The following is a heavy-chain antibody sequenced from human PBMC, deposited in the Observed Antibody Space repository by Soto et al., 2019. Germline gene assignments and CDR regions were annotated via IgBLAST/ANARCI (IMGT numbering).Heavy chain of an antibody. CDR3: ARFGAAAALDDN. V-gene: IGHV4-59*01. J-gene: IGHJ4*01. Sequence: NPSETLSLTCDVSGVSFSGNHWSWIRQAPGKGLEWVGYVHFSGSTTYNPSLEPRLTISFDMSKSQVYLQLTSVTAADTAVYYCARFGAAAALDDNWGRGILVTVSS. D-gene: IGHD6-13*01. CDR1: GVSFSGNH. CDR2: VHFSGST.